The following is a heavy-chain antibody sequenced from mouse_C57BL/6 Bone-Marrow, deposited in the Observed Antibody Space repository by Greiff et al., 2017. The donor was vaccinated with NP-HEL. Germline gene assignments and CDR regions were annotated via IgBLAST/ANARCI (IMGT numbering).Heavy chain of an antibody. D-gene: IGHD1-1*01. CDR3: AREITTVVAFDY. Sequence: QVQLQQPGAELVKPGASVKMSCKASGYTFTSYWITWVKQRPGPGLEWIGDIYPGSGSTNSNEKFKSKATLTVDTSSSTAYMQLSSRTSEDSAVYYCAREITTVVAFDYWGQGTTLTVSS. CDR1: GYTFTSYW. V-gene: IGHV1-55*01. J-gene: IGHJ2*01. CDR2: IYPGSGST.